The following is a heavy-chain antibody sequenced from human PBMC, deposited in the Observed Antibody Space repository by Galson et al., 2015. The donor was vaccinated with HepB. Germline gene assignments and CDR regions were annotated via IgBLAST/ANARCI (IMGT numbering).Heavy chain of an antibody. Sequence: SLRLSCAASGFTVSSNYMSWVRQAPGKGLEWVSVIYSGGSTYYADSVKGRFTISRDNSKNTLYLQMNSLRAEDTAVYYCARDSSSWGSSGLDYWGQGTLVTVSS. CDR2: IYSGGST. J-gene: IGHJ4*02. CDR3: ARDSSSWGSSGLDY. V-gene: IGHV3-53*01. D-gene: IGHD6-13*01. CDR1: GFTVSSNY.